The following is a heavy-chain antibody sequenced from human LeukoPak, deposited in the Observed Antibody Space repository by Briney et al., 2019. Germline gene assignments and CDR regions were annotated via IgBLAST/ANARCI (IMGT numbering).Heavy chain of an antibody. Sequence: GGSLRLSCAASGFIFSSYWIHWVRQAPGKGLVWVSVISSDGTTTAYADSVKGRFTISRDNAKNTLYLQMNSLRAEDTAIYYCVKDGGKSFSTTYDYWGQGTLVTVSS. J-gene: IGHJ4*02. CDR1: GFIFSSYW. CDR2: ISSDGTTT. CDR3: VKDGGKSFSTTYDY. D-gene: IGHD2-15*01. V-gene: IGHV3-74*01.